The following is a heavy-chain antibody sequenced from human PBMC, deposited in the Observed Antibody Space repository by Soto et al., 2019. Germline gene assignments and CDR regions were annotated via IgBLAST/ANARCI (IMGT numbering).Heavy chain of an antibody. CDR2: IIPIFGRT. CDR1: GGTFSNYA. V-gene: IGHV1-69*12. Sequence: QVQLVQSGAEVKKPGSSVKVSCKVSGGTFSNYAISWVRQAPGQGLEWMGGIIPIFGRTTYAQKFQGRVAITADESTSTAYMELSRLTSEDTAVYYWADLSLGYCITSSCPPDYWGLGTLVTVAS. J-gene: IGHJ4*02. D-gene: IGHD2-2*01. CDR3: ADLSLGYCITSSCPPDY.